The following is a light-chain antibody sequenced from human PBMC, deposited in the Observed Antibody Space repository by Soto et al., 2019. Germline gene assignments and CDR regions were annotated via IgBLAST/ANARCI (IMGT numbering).Light chain of an antibody. CDR2: WAS. V-gene: IGKV4-1*01. J-gene: IGKJ1*01. Sequence: DIVMTQSPDSLAVSLGERATINCKSSQSVLYSSNNKNYLAWYQQKSGQPPKLLIYWASTRESGVPDRFSGSGSATDFTLTISSLQAEDVAVYYCQQYYSPWTFGQGT. CDR3: QQYYSPWT. CDR1: QSVLYSSNNKNY.